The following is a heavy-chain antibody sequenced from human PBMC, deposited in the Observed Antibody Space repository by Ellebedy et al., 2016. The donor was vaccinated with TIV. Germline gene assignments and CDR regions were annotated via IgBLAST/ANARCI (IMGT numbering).Heavy chain of an antibody. D-gene: IGHD4-23*01. CDR2: MWYDGSNN. V-gene: IGHV3-33*01. CDR3: ARLFGYGGNAGDN. Sequence: GESPKISCAASCFPFSSYGMPWVRHPPDQGLGRVAVMWYDGSNNYYADSVKGRFTITRDNSKNTPYLQMNSLSAEDTAVYYCARLFGYGGNAGDNWGQGTLVTVSS. CDR1: CFPFSSYG. J-gene: IGHJ4*02.